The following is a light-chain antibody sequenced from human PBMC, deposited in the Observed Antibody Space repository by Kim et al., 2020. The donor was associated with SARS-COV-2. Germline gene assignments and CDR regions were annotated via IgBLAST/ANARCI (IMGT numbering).Light chain of an antibody. CDR1: TGAVTSGHY. V-gene: IGLV7-46*01. CDR2: HTN. Sequence: QAVVTQEPSLTVSPGGTVTLTCGSSTGAVTSGHYSYWSQQKPGQAPKTLIYHTNNKLTWTPARFSGSLLVGKAALTLSGAQPEDEAEYYCLLSYGGSRVFGGGAQLTVL. J-gene: IGLJ2*01. CDR3: LLSYGGSRV.